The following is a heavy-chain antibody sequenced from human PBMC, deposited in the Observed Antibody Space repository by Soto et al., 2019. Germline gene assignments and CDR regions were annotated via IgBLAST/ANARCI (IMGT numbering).Heavy chain of an antibody. CDR1: GGSITSFY. D-gene: IGHD3-9*01. Sequence: SETLSLTCTVSGGSITSFYWSWIRQLPGKGLEWIGYIYYSGSPNYNPSLKSRVTISVDTSKNQFSLKLSSETAADTAVYYCARLNILTGFFDYWGQGTLVTVSS. CDR2: IYYSGSP. J-gene: IGHJ4*02. V-gene: IGHV4-59*01. CDR3: ARLNILTGFFDY.